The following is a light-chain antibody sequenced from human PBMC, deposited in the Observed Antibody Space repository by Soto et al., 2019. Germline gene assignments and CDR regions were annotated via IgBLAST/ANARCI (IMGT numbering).Light chain of an antibody. CDR3: SSYTSSSTPV. CDR1: SNDVGGYNY. V-gene: IGLV2-14*01. Sequence: QSALTQPASVSGSPGQSITISCTGTSNDVGGYNYVSWYQQHPGKAPKLMIYDVSHRPSGVSNRFSGSKSGNTASLTISGLQAEDEADYYCSSYTSSSTPVFGGGTKVTVL. J-gene: IGLJ2*01. CDR2: DVS.